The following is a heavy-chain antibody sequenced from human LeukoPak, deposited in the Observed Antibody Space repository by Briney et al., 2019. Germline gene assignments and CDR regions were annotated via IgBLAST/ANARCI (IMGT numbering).Heavy chain of an antibody. V-gene: IGHV1-2*02. CDR1: GYTFTSYD. CDR2: INPNSGGT. J-gene: IGHJ4*02. D-gene: IGHD3-22*01. CDR3: ARGGDYDPFDY. Sequence: ASVKVSCKASGYTFTSYDINWVRQATGQGLEWMGWINPNSGGTNYAQKFQGRVTMTRDTSISTAYMELSRLRSDDTAVYYCARGGDYDPFDYWGQGTLVTVSS.